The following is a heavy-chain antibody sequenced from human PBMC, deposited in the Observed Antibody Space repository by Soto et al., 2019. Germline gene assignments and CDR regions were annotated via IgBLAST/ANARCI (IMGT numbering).Heavy chain of an antibody. CDR1: GFTFSSYA. D-gene: IGHD3-10*01. Sequence: GGSLRLSCAASGFTFSSYAMHWVRQAPGKGLEWVAVISYDGSNKYYADSVKGRFTISRDNSKNTLYLQMNSLRAEDTAVYYCAKVFGEFDYWGQGTLVTVSS. CDR2: ISYDGSNK. J-gene: IGHJ4*02. CDR3: AKVFGEFDY. V-gene: IGHV3-30-3*01.